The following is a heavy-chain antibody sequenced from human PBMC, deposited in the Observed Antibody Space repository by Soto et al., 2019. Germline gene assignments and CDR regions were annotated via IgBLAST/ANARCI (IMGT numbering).Heavy chain of an antibody. J-gene: IGHJ4*02. CDR1: GYTFTGYY. CDR2: INPNSGGT. D-gene: IGHD3-9*01. Sequence: ASVKVSCKASGYTFTGYYMHWVRQAPGQGLEWMGWINPNSGGTNYAQKFQGWVTMTRDTSISTAYMELSRLRSDDTAVYYCARGAVYYDILTGYYRYWGQGTLVTVSS. CDR3: ARGAVYYDILTGYYRY. V-gene: IGHV1-2*04.